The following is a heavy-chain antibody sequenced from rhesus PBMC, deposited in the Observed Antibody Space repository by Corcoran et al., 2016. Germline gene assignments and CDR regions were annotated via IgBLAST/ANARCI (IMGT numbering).Heavy chain of an antibody. CDR2: IYGSSGNT. J-gene: IGHJ4*01. V-gene: IGHV4-147*01. Sequence: QVQLQESGTGLVTPSETMSLTCAVSDYSTSNNYWGWIRQPPGKGVEWIGFIYGSSGNTHYNPSLNSRVTISTDTSKNQFSLKLSSVTAADTAVYYCARTYFYDSGYYYYFDYWGQGVLVTVSS. CDR3: ARTYFYDSGYYYYFDY. D-gene: IGHD3-28*01. CDR1: DYSTSNNY.